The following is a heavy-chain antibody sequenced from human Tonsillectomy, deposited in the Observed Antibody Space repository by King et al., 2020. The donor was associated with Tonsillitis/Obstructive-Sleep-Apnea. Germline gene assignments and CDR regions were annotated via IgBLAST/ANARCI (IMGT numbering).Heavy chain of an antibody. V-gene: IGHV1-18*01. Sequence: QLVQSGAEVKKPGASVKVSCKASGYTFTSNGISWVRQAPGQGLEWMGWISAYNGNTNYAQKFQGRVTMTTDTSTSTAYMEVRSLRSDDTAFYYCARERYGDYPTDYWGQGTLVTVSS. J-gene: IGHJ4*02. CDR3: ARERYGDYPTDY. CDR2: ISAYNGNT. CDR1: GYTFTSNG. D-gene: IGHD4-17*01.